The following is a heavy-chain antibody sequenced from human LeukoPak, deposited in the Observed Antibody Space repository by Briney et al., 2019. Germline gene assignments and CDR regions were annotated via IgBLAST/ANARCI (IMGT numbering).Heavy chain of an antibody. J-gene: IGHJ6*02. CDR3: ARGKRYYYDSSGLRGDYYYYYGMDV. V-gene: IGHV3-30*04. D-gene: IGHD3-22*01. CDR2: ISYDGSNK. CDR1: GFTFGSYA. Sequence: SGGSLRLSCAASGFTFGSYAMHWVRQAPGKGLEWVAVISYDGSNKYYADSVKGRFTISRDNSKNTLYLQMNSLRAEDTAVYYCARGKRYYYDSSGLRGDYYYYYGMDVWGQGTTVTVSS.